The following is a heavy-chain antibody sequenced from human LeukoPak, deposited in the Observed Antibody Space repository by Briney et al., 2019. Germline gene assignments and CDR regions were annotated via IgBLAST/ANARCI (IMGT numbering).Heavy chain of an antibody. CDR3: ARGPPIDSYGRYYFDY. J-gene: IGHJ4*02. CDR1: GFTFSRHH. CDR2: IWNRRSKK. V-gene: IGHV3-33*01. Sequence: GVPLRLSCGAPGFTFSRHHLQRVSQAPPKGMKWLEGIWNRRSKKYYKDSVKGRFTISRDNSKNAVYLQMNSLRAEDTAVYYCARGPPIDSYGRYYFDYWGQGTLVTVSS. D-gene: IGHD5-18*01.